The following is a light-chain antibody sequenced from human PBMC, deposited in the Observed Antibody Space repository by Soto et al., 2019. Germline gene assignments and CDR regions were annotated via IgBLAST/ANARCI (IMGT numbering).Light chain of an antibody. CDR1: QSVSSY. Sequence: EIVLTQSPATLSLSPGERATLSCRASQSVSSYLAWYQQKPGQAPRLLIYDASNRATGIPARFSGSGSGTDFTLTIISLQPEDFATYYCQQSYRSPYTFGQGTKLEIK. CDR3: QQSYRSPYT. J-gene: IGKJ2*01. V-gene: IGKV3-11*01. CDR2: DAS.